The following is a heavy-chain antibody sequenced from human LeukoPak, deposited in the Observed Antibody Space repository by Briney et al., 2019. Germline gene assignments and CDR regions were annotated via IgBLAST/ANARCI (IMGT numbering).Heavy chain of an antibody. CDR3: ARDPPVAVRGRELDY. CDR1: GYTFTSYG. D-gene: IGHD3-10*01. Sequence: GASVKVSCKASGYTFTSYGISWVRQAPGQGLEWMGWISAYNGNTNYAQKLQGRVTMTTDTSTSTAYMELKSLRSDDTAVYYCARDPPVAVRGRELDYWGQGTLVTVSS. J-gene: IGHJ4*02. V-gene: IGHV1-18*01. CDR2: ISAYNGNT.